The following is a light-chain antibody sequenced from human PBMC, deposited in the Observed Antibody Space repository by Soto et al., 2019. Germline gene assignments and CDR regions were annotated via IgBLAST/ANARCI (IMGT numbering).Light chain of an antibody. Sequence: EIVVTQSPATLSVSPGERATLSCRASQSVNKHLAWYQHRPGQAPRLLIYDTSYRAAGIPDRFSGSGSGTDFTLTISRLEPEDFAVYYCQQYGSSPWTFGQGTKVDIK. CDR3: QQYGSSPWT. J-gene: IGKJ1*01. V-gene: IGKV3-20*01. CDR1: QSVNKH. CDR2: DTS.